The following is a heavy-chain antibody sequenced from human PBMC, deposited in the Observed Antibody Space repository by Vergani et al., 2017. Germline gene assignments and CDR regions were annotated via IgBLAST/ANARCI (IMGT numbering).Heavy chain of an antibody. CDR1: GGSITSYNW. D-gene: IGHD3-10*01. V-gene: IGHV4-4*03. CDR2: IFHSGTT. CDR3: GGVAAFYGLGGRLLDL. Sequence: QVQLQESGPGMVKPPGTLSLTCAVSGGSITSYNWWTWVRQSPGRGLEWIGEIFHSGTTNYNPSLKSRVTISLVKSKNQFSLNLASVTAADTAVYYCGGVAAFYGLGGRLLDLWGQGILVTVSS. J-gene: IGHJ5*02.